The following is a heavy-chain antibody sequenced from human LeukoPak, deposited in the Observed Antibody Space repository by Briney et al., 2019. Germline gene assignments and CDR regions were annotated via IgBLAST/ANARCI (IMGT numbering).Heavy chain of an antibody. V-gene: IGHV1-69*13. Sequence: SVKVSCKASGGTFSSYTISWVRLAPGQGLEWMGGIIPIFGTANYAQKFQGRVTITADESTSTAYMELSSLRSEDTAVYYCARVGVGITIFGVARAFDYWGQGTLVTVSS. D-gene: IGHD3-3*01. J-gene: IGHJ4*02. CDR3: ARVGVGITIFGVARAFDY. CDR1: GGTFSSYT. CDR2: IIPIFGTA.